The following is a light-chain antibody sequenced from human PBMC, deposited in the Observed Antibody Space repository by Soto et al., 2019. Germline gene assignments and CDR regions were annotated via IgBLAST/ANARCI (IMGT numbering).Light chain of an antibody. J-gene: IGKJ5*01. CDR3: QQYTDWPIT. Sequence: EIVLTQSPGTLSLSPGERATLSCRASQTLSNSFIAWYQQKPGQAPRLLIYDASTRATGIPARFSGSGSGTEFTLTISSLQSEDFAVYFCQQYTDWPITFGQGTRLEIK. V-gene: IGKV3-15*01. CDR2: DAS. CDR1: QTLSNS.